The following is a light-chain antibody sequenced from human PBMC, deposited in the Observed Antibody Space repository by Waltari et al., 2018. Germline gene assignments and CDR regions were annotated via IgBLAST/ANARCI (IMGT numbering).Light chain of an antibody. J-gene: IGLJ3*02. CDR3: ATWDSGLSAGV. V-gene: IGLV1-51*01. CDR1: NSNIETNY. CDR2: DDN. Sequence: QSVLTQPPSVSAAPGQKVAISCSGSNSNIETNYVSWYQQLPGAAPKRRIYDDNKRSSGIPDRFSGSKSGTSATLGITGLQTGDEADYYCATWDSGLSAGVFGGGTKLTVL.